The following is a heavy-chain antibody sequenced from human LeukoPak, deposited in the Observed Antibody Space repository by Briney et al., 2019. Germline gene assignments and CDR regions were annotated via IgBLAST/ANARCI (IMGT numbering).Heavy chain of an antibody. Sequence: GGSLRLSCAASGFTFSSNYMSWVRQAPGKGLGWVSVIYSGGSTYYADSVKGRFTISRDNSKNTLYLQMNSLRAEDTAVYYCAGGGSSSWYLDYWGQGTLVTVSS. V-gene: IGHV3-53*01. J-gene: IGHJ4*02. CDR1: GFTFSSNY. D-gene: IGHD6-13*01. CDR3: AGGGSSSWYLDY. CDR2: IYSGGST.